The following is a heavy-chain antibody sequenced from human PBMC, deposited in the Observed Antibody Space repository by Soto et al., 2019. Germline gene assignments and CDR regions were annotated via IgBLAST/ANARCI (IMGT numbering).Heavy chain of an antibody. CDR3: ARDSKRLGELSTPLYYYGMDV. CDR2: IYYSGST. Sequence: PSETLSLTCTVSGGSVSSGSYYWSWIRQPAGKGLEWIGYIYYSGSTNYNPSLKSRVAISVDTSKNQFSLKLSSVTAADTAVYYCARDSKRLGELSTPLYYYGMDVWGQGTTVTVSS. CDR1: GGSVSSGSYY. J-gene: IGHJ6*02. V-gene: IGHV4-61*01. D-gene: IGHD3-16*02.